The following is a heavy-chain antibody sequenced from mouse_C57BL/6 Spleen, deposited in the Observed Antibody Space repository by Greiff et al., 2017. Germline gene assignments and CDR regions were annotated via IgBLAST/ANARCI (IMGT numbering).Heavy chain of an antibody. CDR3: ARRGGDEAMDY. V-gene: IGHV5-12*01. CDR1: GFTFSDYY. Sequence: DVMLVESGGGLVQPGGSLKLSCAASGFTFSDYYMYWVRQTPEKRLEWVAYISNGGGSTYYPDTVKGRFTISRDNAKNTLYLQMSRLKSEDTAMYYCARRGGDEAMDYWGQGTSVTVSS. CDR2: ISNGGGST. J-gene: IGHJ4*01. D-gene: IGHD1-1*02.